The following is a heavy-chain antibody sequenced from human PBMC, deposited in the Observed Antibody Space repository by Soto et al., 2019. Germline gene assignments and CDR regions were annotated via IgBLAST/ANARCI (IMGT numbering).Heavy chain of an antibody. D-gene: IGHD3-10*01. CDR3: AKDPHSFGELDY. Sequence: GGSLRLSCAASGFTFSSYGMHWVRQAPGKGLEWVAVISYDGSNKYYADSVKGRFTISRDNSKNTLYLQMNSLRAEDTAVYYCAKDPHSFGELDYWGQGTLVTVSS. V-gene: IGHV3-30*18. CDR2: ISYDGSNK. J-gene: IGHJ4*02. CDR1: GFTFSSYG.